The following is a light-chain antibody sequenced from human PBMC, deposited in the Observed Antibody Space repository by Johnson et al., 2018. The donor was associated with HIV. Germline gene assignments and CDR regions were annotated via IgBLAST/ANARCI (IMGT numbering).Light chain of an antibody. CDR1: SSNIGNAY. V-gene: IGLV1-51*02. CDR2: END. CDR3: VTWHSSLSAGGC. Sequence: QSVLTQPPSVSAAPGQKVTISCSGSSSNIGNAYVSWYQQLPGTAPKLLIYENDKRPSGIPDLFSGSKSGTSPNLAITGLQTGDEADYYCVTWHSSLSAGGCLGTGTKVPVL. J-gene: IGLJ1*01.